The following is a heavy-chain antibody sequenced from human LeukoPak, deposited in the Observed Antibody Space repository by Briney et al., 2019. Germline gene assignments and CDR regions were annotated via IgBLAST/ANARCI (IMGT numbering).Heavy chain of an antibody. V-gene: IGHV4-30-2*01. CDR2: IYLIGST. D-gene: IGHD1/OR15-1a*01. Sequence: PSETLSLTCNVSGASISNGDYFWTWLRQPPGKALEWIGYIYLIGSTYYNPSLESRLTISAGRSGNQFSLQLGSVTAADTATYYCARDSRVGTSYNLDIWGPGTRVTVSS. CDR3: ARDSRVGTSYNLDI. J-gene: IGHJ3*02. CDR1: GASISNGDYF.